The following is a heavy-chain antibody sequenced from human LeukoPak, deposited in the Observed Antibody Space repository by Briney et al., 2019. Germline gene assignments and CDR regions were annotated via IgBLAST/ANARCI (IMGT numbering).Heavy chain of an antibody. V-gene: IGHV3-7*04. J-gene: IGHJ4*02. CDR1: VFTFSTYW. Sequence: TVGSLRLSCADSVFTFSTYWMSWVRQGPGKGLEWVANIKHDGSDKYYVGSVKGRFTISRDNAKNSLYLQMNSLRAEDTAVYYCARGRYCSAGGCYFDSWGQGTLVTVCS. CDR2: IKHDGSDK. CDR3: ARGRYCSAGGCYFDS. D-gene: IGHD2-15*01.